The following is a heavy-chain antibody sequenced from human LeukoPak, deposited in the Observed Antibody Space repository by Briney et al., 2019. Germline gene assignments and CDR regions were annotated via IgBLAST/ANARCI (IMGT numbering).Heavy chain of an antibody. CDR3: AREVLSSWDQEYYFDY. V-gene: IGHV4-61*01. J-gene: IGHJ4*02. D-gene: IGHD6-13*01. CDR1: GGYVSSGSYY. Sequence: RTSETLSLTCTVSGGYVSSGSYYWSWIRQPPGKGLEWIGYIYYSGSTNYNPSLKSRVTISVDTSKNQFSLKLSSVTAADTAVYYCAREVLSSWDQEYYFDYWGQGTLVTVSS. CDR2: IYYSGST.